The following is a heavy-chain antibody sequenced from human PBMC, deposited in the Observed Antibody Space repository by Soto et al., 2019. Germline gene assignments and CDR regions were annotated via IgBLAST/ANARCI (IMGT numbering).Heavy chain of an antibody. CDR2: ISSSSSYI. Sequence: GGSLRLSCAASGFTFSSYSMNWVRQAPGKGLEWVSSISSSSSYIYYADSVKGRFTISRDNARNSLYLQMNSLRAEETAVYYCARDYYDSSGYQGYYGMDVWGQGTTVTVSS. D-gene: IGHD3-22*01. CDR3: ARDYYDSSGYQGYYGMDV. CDR1: GFTFSSYS. J-gene: IGHJ6*02. V-gene: IGHV3-21*01.